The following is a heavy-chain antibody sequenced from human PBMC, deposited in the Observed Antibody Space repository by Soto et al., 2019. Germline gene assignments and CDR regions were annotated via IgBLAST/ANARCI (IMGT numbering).Heavy chain of an antibody. CDR2: IIPIFGTA. CDR3: AASGMAYYYYGMDV. V-gene: IGHV1-69*13. D-gene: IGHD1-20*01. CDR1: GGTFSSYA. J-gene: IGHJ6*02. Sequence: SVKVSCKASGGTFSSYAISWVRQAPGQGLEWMGGIIPIFGTANYAQKFRGRVTITADESTSTAYMELSSLRSEDTAVYYCAASGMAYYYYGMDVWGQGTTVTVSS.